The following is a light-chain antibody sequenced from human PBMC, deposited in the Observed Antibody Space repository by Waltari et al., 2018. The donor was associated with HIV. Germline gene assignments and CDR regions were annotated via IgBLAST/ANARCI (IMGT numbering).Light chain of an antibody. Sequence: NFMLPQPPSVSESPGKTVTISCTRSSGRIASNSVQWYQQRPGSAPTTLIYEDDQRPSGVPDRFSGSIDTSSNSASLTISGLKTEDEADYYCQSFDTSNQWIFGGGTKLTVL. CDR2: EDD. CDR3: QSFDTSNQWI. V-gene: IGLV6-57*03. J-gene: IGLJ2*01. CDR1: SGRIASNS.